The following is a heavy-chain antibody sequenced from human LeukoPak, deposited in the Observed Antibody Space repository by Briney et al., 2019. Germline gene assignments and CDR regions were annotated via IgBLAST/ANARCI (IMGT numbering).Heavy chain of an antibody. D-gene: IGHD3-10*01. J-gene: IGHJ4*02. V-gene: IGHV6-1*01. CDR1: GDSVSRNTAG. CDR2: TYYRSKWYS. Sequence: SQTLSLTCAISGDSVSRNTAGWNWIRQSPSRGLEWLGRTYYRSKWYSDFAPSVRNRITINPDTSKNQFSLQLNSVTPEDTAVYYCARDNYGSGSYAFDYWGQGTLVTVSS. CDR3: ARDNYGSGSYAFDY.